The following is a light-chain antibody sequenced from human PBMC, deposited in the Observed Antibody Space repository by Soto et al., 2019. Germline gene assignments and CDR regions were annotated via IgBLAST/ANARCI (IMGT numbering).Light chain of an antibody. CDR3: SSYTCSITLYV. Sequence: QSALTQPASVSGSPGQSITISCTGTSSDVGGYNYVSWYQQHPGKAPKLMIYDVSNRPSGASNRFSGSKSGNTASLTISGLQAEDDVDYSWSSYTCSITLYVFRTGTKVTV. CDR1: SSDVGGYNY. V-gene: IGLV2-14*01. CDR2: DVS. J-gene: IGLJ1*01.